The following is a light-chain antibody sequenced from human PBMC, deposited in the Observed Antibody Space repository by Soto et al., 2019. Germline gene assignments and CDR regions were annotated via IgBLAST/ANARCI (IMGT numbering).Light chain of an antibody. Sequence: EIVMTQSPATLSVSPGERATLSCRASQSLSFNLAWYQQKPGQAPRLLIYAASTRATGIPARLSGSGSGTEFTLTISSLQSEDFAVYYCQQYYRWPQTFG. CDR2: AAS. CDR3: QQYYRWPQT. CDR1: QSLSFN. V-gene: IGKV3-15*01. J-gene: IGKJ1*01.